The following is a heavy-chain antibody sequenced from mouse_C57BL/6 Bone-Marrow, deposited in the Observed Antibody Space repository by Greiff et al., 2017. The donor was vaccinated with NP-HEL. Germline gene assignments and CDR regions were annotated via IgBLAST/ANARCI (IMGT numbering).Heavy chain of an antibody. V-gene: IGHV1-81*01. D-gene: IGHD1-1*01. CDR3: ARRDYGSSFAY. CDR2: VYPRRGNT. Sequence: VQLQQSGAELARPGASVKLSCKASGYTFTSYGISWVKQRTGQGLEWIGEVYPRRGNTYYNEKFKGKATLTADKSSSTAYMELRSLTSEDSAVYFCARRDYGSSFAYWGQGTLVTVSA. CDR1: GYTFTSYG. J-gene: IGHJ3*01.